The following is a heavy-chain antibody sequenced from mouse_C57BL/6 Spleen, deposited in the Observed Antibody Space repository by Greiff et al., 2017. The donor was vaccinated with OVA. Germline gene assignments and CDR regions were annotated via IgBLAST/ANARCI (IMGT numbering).Heavy chain of an antibody. Sequence: QVQLQQPGAELVMPGASVKLSCKASGYTFTSYWMHWVKQRPGQGLEWIGEIDPSDSYTNYNQKFKGKSTLTVDKSSSTGYMQLSSLTSEDSAVYYCARRAYYGKGDWFAYWGQGTLVTVSA. D-gene: IGHD1-1*02. J-gene: IGHJ3*01. CDR3: ARRAYYGKGDWFAY. V-gene: IGHV1-69*01. CDR2: IDPSDSYT. CDR1: GYTFTSYW.